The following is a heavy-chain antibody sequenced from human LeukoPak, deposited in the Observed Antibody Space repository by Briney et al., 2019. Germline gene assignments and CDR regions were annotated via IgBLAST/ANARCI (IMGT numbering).Heavy chain of an antibody. Sequence: GGSLRLSCAVSGFTFDDYGMSWVRQAPGKGLEWVSGINWNGGRTGYADSVKGRFTIARDNAKKTLYLQMNSLRAEDTAVYYCARGGGGMVVWGQGTTVTVSS. CDR3: ARGGGGMVV. CDR1: GFTFDDYG. V-gene: IGHV3-20*04. J-gene: IGHJ6*02. D-gene: IGHD2-15*01. CDR2: INWNGGRT.